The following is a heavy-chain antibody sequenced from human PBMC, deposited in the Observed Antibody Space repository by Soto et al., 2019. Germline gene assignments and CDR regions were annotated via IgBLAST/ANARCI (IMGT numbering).Heavy chain of an antibody. V-gene: IGHV4-34*01. CDR3: ARDRYCTNGVCYNYYYYGMDV. CDR1: GGSFSGYY. Sequence: PSETLSLTCAVYGGSFSGYYWSWIRQPPGKGLEWIGEINHSGSTNYSPSLKSRVTISVDTSKNQFSLKLSSVTAADTAVYYCARDRYCTNGVCYNYYYYGMDVWGQGTTVTVSS. D-gene: IGHD2-8*01. J-gene: IGHJ6*02. CDR2: INHSGST.